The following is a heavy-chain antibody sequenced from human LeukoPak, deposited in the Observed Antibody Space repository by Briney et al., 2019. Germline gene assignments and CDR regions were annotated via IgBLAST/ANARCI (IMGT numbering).Heavy chain of an antibody. CDR2: IIPIFGTA. CDR1: GGTFSSYA. V-gene: IGHV1-69*13. CDR3: ASGGGYSGYDWFNY. J-gene: IGHJ4*02. Sequence: SVKVSCKASGGTFSSYAISWVRQAPGQGLEWMGGIIPIFGTANHAQKFQGRVTITADESTSTAYMELSSLRSEDTAVYYCASGGGYSGYDWFNYWGQGTLVTVSS. D-gene: IGHD5-12*01.